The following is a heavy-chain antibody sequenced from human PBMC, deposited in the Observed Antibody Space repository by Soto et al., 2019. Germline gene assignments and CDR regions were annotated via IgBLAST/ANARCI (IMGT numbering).Heavy chain of an antibody. V-gene: IGHV3-7*04. CDR2: IKPDGSEK. CDR1: GFIFSDSW. CDR3: ARGTSGANDI. Sequence: PGGSLRLSCAASGFIFSDSWINWVRQAPGKGLEWVASIKPDGSEKYYVGSVEGRFTISRDNAKNSLYLQMNSLRAEDTAVYYCARGTSGANDIWGQGKMVTVSS. D-gene: IGHD3-10*01. J-gene: IGHJ3*02.